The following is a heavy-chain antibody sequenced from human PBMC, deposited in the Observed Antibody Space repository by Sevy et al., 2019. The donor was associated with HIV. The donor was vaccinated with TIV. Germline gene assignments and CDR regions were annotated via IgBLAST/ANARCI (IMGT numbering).Heavy chain of an antibody. V-gene: IGHV3-30*02. CDR2: IWHDGSNK. CDR3: ARENYYDSTSLGSFDV. Sequence: GGSLRLSCAASGFTFNFHGMHWVRQAPGKGLEWVAFIWHDGSNKYMADSVKGRFTISRDNSDNTLSLQMNSLRTEESALYYCARENYYDSTSLGSFDVWGQGTMVTVSS. D-gene: IGHD3-22*01. CDR1: GFTFNFHG. J-gene: IGHJ3*01.